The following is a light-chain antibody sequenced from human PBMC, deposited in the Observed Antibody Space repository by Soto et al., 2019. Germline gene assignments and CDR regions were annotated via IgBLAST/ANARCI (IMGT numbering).Light chain of an antibody. J-gene: IGLJ1*01. CDR2: EGG. CDR3: CSFASVTTYV. V-gene: IGLV2-23*01. Sequence: QSVLTQPASVSGSPGQSINLSCTGTSSDVGGYNLVSWYQQHPGKAPKLMISEGGKRPSGVSTRFSGSKSGNTASLTISGLQAEDEADYYCCSFASVTTYVFGTGTKVTVL. CDR1: SSDVGGYNL.